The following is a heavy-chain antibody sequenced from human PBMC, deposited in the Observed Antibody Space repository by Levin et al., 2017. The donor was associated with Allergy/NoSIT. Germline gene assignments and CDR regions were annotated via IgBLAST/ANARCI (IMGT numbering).Heavy chain of an antibody. Sequence: GGSLRLSCAASGFIFSSYAMTWVRQAPGQGLEWVAGISGSDGNTYYADSVKGRFTISRDNSKNTLYLQMKSLRAEDTAVYYCAKRYFGDWYYGLDARGQGTTVTVSS. CDR1: GFIFSSYA. D-gene: IGHD3-10*01. CDR2: ISGSDGNT. V-gene: IGHV3-23*01. CDR3: AKRYFGDWYYGLDA. J-gene: IGHJ6*02.